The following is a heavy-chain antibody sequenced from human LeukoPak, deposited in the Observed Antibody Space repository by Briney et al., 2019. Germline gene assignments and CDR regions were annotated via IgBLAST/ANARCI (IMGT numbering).Heavy chain of an antibody. CDR2: INPTGGST. Sequence: ASVRVSCKASGYTFTSYYMHWVRQAPGEGLEWMGIINPTGGSTSYAQKFQGRVTMTRDTSTSTVYMELSSLRSEDTAVYYCARDHYHKIHSVMVTAPDYWGQGTLVIVSS. V-gene: IGHV1-46*01. CDR3: ARDHYHKIHSVMVTAPDY. D-gene: IGHD2-21*02. J-gene: IGHJ4*02. CDR1: GYTFTSYY.